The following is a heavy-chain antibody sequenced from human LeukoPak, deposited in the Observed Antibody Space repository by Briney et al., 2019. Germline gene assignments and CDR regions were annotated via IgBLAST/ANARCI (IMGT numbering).Heavy chain of an antibody. V-gene: IGHV4-38-2*01. CDR2: IYYSGST. D-gene: IGHD5-18*01. Sequence: PSETLSLTCAVSGFSISSAYYWGWIRQPPGKGLEWIGSIYYSGSTYYNPSLESRVTISVDTSKNQFSLKLTSVTAADTAVYYCARTEESGYNYGYFGYYYYMDVWGRGTTVTVSS. J-gene: IGHJ6*03. CDR1: GFSISSAYY. CDR3: ARTEESGYNYGYFGYYYYMDV.